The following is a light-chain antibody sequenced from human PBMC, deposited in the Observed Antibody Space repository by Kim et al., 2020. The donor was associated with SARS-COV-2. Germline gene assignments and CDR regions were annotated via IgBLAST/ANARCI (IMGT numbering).Light chain of an antibody. J-gene: IGKJ2*01. V-gene: IGKV3-15*01. CDR1: QSVSTN. Sequence: EVVMTQSPAILSVSPGEGATLSCRASQSVSTNLAWYQHRPGQAPRLLIYGASTRATGIPARFSGSGSGTEFTLSISSLQSEDFAVYYCQQSSDWPHFGQEQKLEI. CDR3: QQSSDWPH. CDR2: GAS.